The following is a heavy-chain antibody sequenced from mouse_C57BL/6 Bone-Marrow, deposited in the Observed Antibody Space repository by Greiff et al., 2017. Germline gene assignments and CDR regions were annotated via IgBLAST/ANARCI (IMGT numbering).Heavy chain of an antibody. J-gene: IGHJ1*03. CDR1: GYTFTDYY. CDR3: ARRDSSCDWYFDV. CDR2: IYPGSGNT. D-gene: IGHD1-1*01. Sequence: VQLQESGAELVRPGASVKLSCTASGYTFTDYYINWVKQRPGQGLEWIARIYPGSGNTYYNEKFKGKATLTAEKSSSTAYMQLSSLTSEDSAVYFCARRDSSCDWYFDVWGTGTTVTVSS. V-gene: IGHV1-76*01.